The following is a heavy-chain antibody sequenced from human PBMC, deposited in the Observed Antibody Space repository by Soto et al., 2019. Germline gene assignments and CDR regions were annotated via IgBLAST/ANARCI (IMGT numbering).Heavy chain of an antibody. D-gene: IGHD4-17*01. CDR2: VWYDGSNK. J-gene: IGHJ4*02. Sequence: QVQLVESGGGVVQPGTSLRLSCAASGFSFSSYGMHWVRQAPGKGLEWVAVVWYDGSNKYYADSVKGRFTISRDNSKNTAYLQMSSLRAEDTAVYYCAGNPRPTYGDYADYWGQGTLVTVSS. CDR1: GFSFSSYG. CDR3: AGNPRPTYGDYADY. V-gene: IGHV3-33*01.